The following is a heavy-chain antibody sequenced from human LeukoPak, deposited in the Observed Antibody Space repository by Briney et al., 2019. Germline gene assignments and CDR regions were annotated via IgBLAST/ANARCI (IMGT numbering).Heavy chain of an antibody. CDR3: ARVNTHWGVDY. CDR1: GFTFSGYW. CDR2: INSDGRST. D-gene: IGHD7-27*01. J-gene: IGHJ4*02. Sequence: GGSLRLSCAASGFTFSGYWMYWVRQVPGKGLVWLSQINSDGRSTNYADSVKGRFTTSRDNAKNTLYLQMNNLRAEDTAVYYCARVNTHWGVDYWGQGTLVTVSS. V-gene: IGHV3-74*01.